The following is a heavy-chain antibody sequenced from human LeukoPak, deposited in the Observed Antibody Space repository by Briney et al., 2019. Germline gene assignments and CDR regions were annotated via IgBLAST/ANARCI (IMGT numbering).Heavy chain of an antibody. CDR3: AKHLRATNTYIFFGLDV. V-gene: IGHV3-9*01. D-gene: IGHD1-26*01. CDR1: GFSFKDYG. Sequence: GGSLRLSCAATGFSFKDYGMHWVRQPPGKGLEWVSGINWEGGGTNYADSVKGRFTISRDNAKNSLYLQMTSLRPEDTALYYCAKHLRATNTYIFFGLDVWGQGTTVTVSS. CDR2: INWEGGGT. J-gene: IGHJ6*02.